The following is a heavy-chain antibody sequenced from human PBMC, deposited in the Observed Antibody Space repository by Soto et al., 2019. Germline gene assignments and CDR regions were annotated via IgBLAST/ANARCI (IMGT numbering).Heavy chain of an antibody. J-gene: IGHJ3*02. CDR3: ARAFGSSWYPDAFDI. CDR2: IWYDGSNK. D-gene: IGHD6-13*01. CDR1: GFTFSSYG. V-gene: IGHV3-33*01. Sequence: GGSLRLSCAASGFTFSSYGMHWVRQAPGKGLEGVAVIWYDGSNKYDADSVKGRSAISRDSSKNTLYPQVHSLRAEDTAVYYCARAFGSSWYPDAFDIWGQGTMVTVSS.